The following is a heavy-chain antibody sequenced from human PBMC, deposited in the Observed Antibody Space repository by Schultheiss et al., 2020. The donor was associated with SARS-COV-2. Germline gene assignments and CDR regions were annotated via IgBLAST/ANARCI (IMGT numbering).Heavy chain of an antibody. D-gene: IGHD5-18*01. V-gene: IGHV3-48*02. CDR3: ATVKGLQEWFISDF. CDR2: ISSSSSSI. CDR1: GFTFSSFS. Sequence: GESLKISCAASGFTFSSFSMNWVRQAPGKGLEWVAYISSSSSSIYYADSVKDRFTISRDNAKNSLYLHMNSLTDEDTVTYYCATVKGLQEWFISDFWGQGTLVTVSS. J-gene: IGHJ4*02.